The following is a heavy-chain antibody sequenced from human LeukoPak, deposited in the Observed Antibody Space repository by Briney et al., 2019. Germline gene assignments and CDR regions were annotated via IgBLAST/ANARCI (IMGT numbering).Heavy chain of an antibody. V-gene: IGHV3-30*02. CDR2: IRYDGSNK. J-gene: IGHJ4*02. Sequence: GGSLRLSCAASGFTFSSYGMHWVRQAPGKRLEWVAFIRYDGSNKYYAYSVKGRFTISRDNSKNTLYLQMNSLRAEDTAVYYCAKGNVHDYGDYVLDYWGQGTLVTVSS. D-gene: IGHD4-17*01. CDR1: GFTFSSYG. CDR3: AKGNVHDYGDYVLDY.